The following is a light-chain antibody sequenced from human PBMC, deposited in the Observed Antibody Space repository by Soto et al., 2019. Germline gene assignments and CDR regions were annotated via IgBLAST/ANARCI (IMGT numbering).Light chain of an antibody. Sequence: QSVLTQSPSASASLGASVKLTCTLSSGHSSYAIAWHQQQPEKGPRYLMKLNSDGSHSKGDGIPDRFSGSSSGAERYLTISGLQSQDEADYYCQIWGTGIVVFGGGTKLNVL. CDR1: SGHSSYA. CDR3: QIWGTGIVV. CDR2: LNSDGSH. V-gene: IGLV4-69*01. J-gene: IGLJ2*01.